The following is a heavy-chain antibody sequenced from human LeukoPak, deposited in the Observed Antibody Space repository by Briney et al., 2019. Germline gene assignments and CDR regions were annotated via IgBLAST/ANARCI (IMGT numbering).Heavy chain of an antibody. D-gene: IGHD3-10*01. V-gene: IGHV3-21*01. CDR3: ARLREGFGMDV. CDR2: ISSSSSYI. CDR1: GFTLSSYS. Sequence: GGSLRLSCAASGFTLSSYSMNWVRQAPGKGLEWVSSISSSSSYIYYADSVKGRFTISRDNAKNSLYLQMNSLRAEDTAVYYCARLREGFGMDVWGKGTTVTVSS. J-gene: IGHJ6*04.